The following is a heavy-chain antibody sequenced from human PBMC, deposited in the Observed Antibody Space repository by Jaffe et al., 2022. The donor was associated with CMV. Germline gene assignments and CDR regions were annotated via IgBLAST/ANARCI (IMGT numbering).Heavy chain of an antibody. CDR3: ARVSYYDFWSGYYDYYYYYGMDV. CDR2: MNPNSGNT. Sequence: QVQLVQSGAEVKKPGASVKVSCKASGYTFTSYDINWVRQATGQGLEWMGWMNPNSGNTGYAQKFQGRVTMTRNTSISTAYMELSSLRSEDTAVYYCARVSYYDFWSGYYDYYYYYGMDVWGQGTTVTVSS. D-gene: IGHD3-3*01. V-gene: IGHV1-8*01. J-gene: IGHJ6*02. CDR1: GYTFTSYD.